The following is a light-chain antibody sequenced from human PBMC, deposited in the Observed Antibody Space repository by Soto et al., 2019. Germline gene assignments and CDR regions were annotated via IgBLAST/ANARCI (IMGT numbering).Light chain of an antibody. CDR1: SSDVGEYNY. V-gene: IGLV2-11*01. CDR2: DVI. CDR3: SSYGGNYSFGVL. Sequence: QSALTQPRSVSGSPGQTVTISCTGTSSDVGEYNYVSWYQKYPGKAPKVMIYDVIKRPSGVPERFSGAKSGNTASLTISGLQGEDEDDYYCSSYGGNYSFGVLFGGGTKLTVL. J-gene: IGLJ2*01.